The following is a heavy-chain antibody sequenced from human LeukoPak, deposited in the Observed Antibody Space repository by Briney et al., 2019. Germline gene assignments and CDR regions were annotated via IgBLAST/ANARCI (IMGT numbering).Heavy chain of an antibody. CDR1: GFTFDDYA. J-gene: IGHJ3*02. V-gene: IGHV3-9*03. CDR2: ISWNSNLI. CDR3: AKDRNYELLYAFDI. Sequence: GRSLRLSCAVSGFTFDDYATHWVRQAPGKGLEGVSGISWNSNLIGYADSVKSRFTISRDNAKNSLYLQMNSLRPEDMALYYCAKDRNYELLYAFDIWGQGTMVTVSS. D-gene: IGHD2-2*02.